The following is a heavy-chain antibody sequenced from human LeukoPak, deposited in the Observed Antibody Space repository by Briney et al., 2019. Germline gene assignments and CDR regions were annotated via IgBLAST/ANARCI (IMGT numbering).Heavy chain of an antibody. CDR2: ISYDGSNK. CDR1: GFTFSDYW. J-gene: IGHJ4*02. Sequence: GGSLRLSCAASGFTFSDYWMSWVRQAPGKGLEWVAVISYDGSNKYYADSVKGRFTISRDNSKNTLYLQMNSLRAEDTAVYYCARVKGYNRNYFDYWGQGTLVTVSS. V-gene: IGHV3-30-3*01. CDR3: ARVKGYNRNYFDY. D-gene: IGHD5-24*01.